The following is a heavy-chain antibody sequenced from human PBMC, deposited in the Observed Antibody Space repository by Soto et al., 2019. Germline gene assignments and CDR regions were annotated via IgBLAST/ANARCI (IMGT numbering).Heavy chain of an antibody. V-gene: IGHV4-39*02. CDR2: IFYSGST. J-gene: IGHJ4*02. Sequence: PSETLSLTCTVSGGSISSSIYYGGWIRQPPGKGLEWIGSIFYSGSTYYNPSLKSRVTISVDTSKNQFSLKLYSVTAADTAMYYCARDKITGLFDYWGQGTLVTVSS. CDR1: GGSISSSIYY. CDR3: ARDKITGLFDY. D-gene: IGHD2-8*02.